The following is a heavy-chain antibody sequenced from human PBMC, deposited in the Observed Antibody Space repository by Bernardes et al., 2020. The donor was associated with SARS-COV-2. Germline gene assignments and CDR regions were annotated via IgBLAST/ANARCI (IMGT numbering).Heavy chain of an antibody. Sequence: ASVKVSCKASGYTFTGYYMHWVRQAPGQGLEWMGWINPNSGGTYYAQKFQGRVTMTRDTSISTAYMELSRLRSDDTAVYYCSRVDYGGNSPSFDYRGQGTLVTISS. CDR1: GYTFTGYY. CDR3: SRVDYGGNSPSFDY. V-gene: IGHV1-2*02. D-gene: IGHD4-17*01. J-gene: IGHJ4*02. CDR2: INPNSGGT.